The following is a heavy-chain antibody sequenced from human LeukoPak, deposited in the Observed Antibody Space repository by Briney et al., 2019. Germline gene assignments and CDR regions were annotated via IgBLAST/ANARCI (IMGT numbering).Heavy chain of an antibody. CDR2: IYYSGST. CDR3: ARVVSGYSYYYYYYMDV. V-gene: IGHV4-59*01. Sequence: SETLSLTCTVSGGSISSYYWSWIRQPPGKGLEWIGYIYYSGSTNYNTSLKSRVTISVDTSKNQFSLKLSSVTAADTAVYYCARVVSGYSYYYYYYMDVWGKGTTVTVSS. CDR1: GGSISSYY. J-gene: IGHJ6*03. D-gene: IGHD3-3*01.